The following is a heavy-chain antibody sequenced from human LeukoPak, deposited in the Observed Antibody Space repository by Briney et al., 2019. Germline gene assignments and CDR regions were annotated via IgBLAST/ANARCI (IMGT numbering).Heavy chain of an antibody. CDR2: IIPIFGTA. Sequence: SVKVSCKASGGTFSSYAISWVRQAPGQGLEWMGGIIPIFGTANYAQKFQGRVTITADKSTSTAYMELSSLRSEDTAVYYCAKDAPDSVGGFDYWGQGTLVTVSS. CDR1: GGTFSSYA. J-gene: IGHJ4*02. D-gene: IGHD3-10*01. CDR3: AKDAPDSVGGFDY. V-gene: IGHV1-69*06.